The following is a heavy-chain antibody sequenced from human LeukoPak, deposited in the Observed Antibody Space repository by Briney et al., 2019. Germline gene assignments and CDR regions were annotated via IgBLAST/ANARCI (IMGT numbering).Heavy chain of an antibody. D-gene: IGHD6-19*01. Sequence: GGSLRLSCAPSGFAFDDYTMNWVRQSPGKGPEWVSLINWDGDVTFYGDSVRGRFTISRDNRKNSLYLQMNSLRTEDTALYYCVRDFRAGIFMDVWGKGTMVIVSS. CDR2: INWDGDVT. J-gene: IGHJ6*03. CDR1: GFAFDDYT. CDR3: VRDFRAGIFMDV. V-gene: IGHV3-43*01.